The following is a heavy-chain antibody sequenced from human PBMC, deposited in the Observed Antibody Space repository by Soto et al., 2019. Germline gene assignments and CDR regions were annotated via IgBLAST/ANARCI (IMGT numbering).Heavy chain of an antibody. J-gene: IGHJ4*02. CDR1: GFTFSSYS. V-gene: IGHV3-21*01. Sequence: PGGSLRLSCAASGFTFSSYSMNWVRQAPGKGLEWVSSISSSSYIYYADSVKGRLTISRDNAKNSLYLQMNSLRAEDTAVYYCARDLYSGSYFRWVFDYWGQGTQVTVS. CDR2: ISSSSYI. CDR3: ARDLYSGSYFRWVFDY. D-gene: IGHD1-26*01.